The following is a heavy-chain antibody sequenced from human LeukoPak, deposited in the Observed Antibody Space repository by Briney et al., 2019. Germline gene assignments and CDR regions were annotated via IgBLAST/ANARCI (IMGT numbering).Heavy chain of an antibody. Sequence: PSQTLSLTCTVSGGSISSGSYYWRWIRQPAGKGLEWIGRIYTSGCTNYNPSLKSRVTLSVDTSKNQFSLKLSSVTAADTAVYYCARDRGYYGPYYFDYWGQGTLVTVSS. CDR1: GGSISSGSYY. CDR2: IYTSGCT. CDR3: ARDRGYYGPYYFDY. J-gene: IGHJ4*02. D-gene: IGHD2/OR15-2a*01. V-gene: IGHV4-61*02.